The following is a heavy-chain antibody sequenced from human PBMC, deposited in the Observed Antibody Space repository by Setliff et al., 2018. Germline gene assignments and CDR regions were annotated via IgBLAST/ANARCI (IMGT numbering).Heavy chain of an antibody. D-gene: IGHD5-12*01. Sequence: SETLSLTCAVYGGSFSGYYWSWIRQPPGKGLEWIGEINHSGSTNYNPSLKSRVTISVDTPKNQFSLKLSSVTAADTAVYYCARGGYSRGPPVYYFDYWGQGTLVTVS. CDR3: ARGGYSRGPPVYYFDY. CDR2: INHSGST. J-gene: IGHJ4*02. CDR1: GGSFSGYY. V-gene: IGHV4-34*01.